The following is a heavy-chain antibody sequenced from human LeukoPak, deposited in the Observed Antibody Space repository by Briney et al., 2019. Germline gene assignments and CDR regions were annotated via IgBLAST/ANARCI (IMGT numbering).Heavy chain of an antibody. V-gene: IGHV4-34*01. CDR1: GGSFSGYS. J-gene: IGHJ4*02. CDR3: ARQDYDFWSGYYDY. CDR2: VNQSGNS. Sequence: SETLSLTCAVYGGSFSGYSWSWIRQPPGKGLEWIGEVNQSGNSNYNPSLKSRVTISVDTSKNQFSMKLTSVTAADTAVYFCARQDYDFWSGYYDYWGQGTLVTVSS. D-gene: IGHD3-3*01.